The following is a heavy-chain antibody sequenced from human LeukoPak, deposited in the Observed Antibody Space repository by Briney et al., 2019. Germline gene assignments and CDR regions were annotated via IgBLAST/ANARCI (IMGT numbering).Heavy chain of an antibody. D-gene: IGHD2-21*01. CDR2: IYYSGST. J-gene: IGHJ4*02. CDR3: ARVRGLFRYFDY. Sequence: SETLSLTCTVSGGSISSGDYYWSWIRQPPGKGLEWIGYIYYSGSTYYNQSLKSRVIISLDTSKNQFSLKLSSVTAADTAVHYCARVRGLFRYFDYWGQGTLVTVSS. V-gene: IGHV4-30-4*01. CDR1: GGSISSGDYY.